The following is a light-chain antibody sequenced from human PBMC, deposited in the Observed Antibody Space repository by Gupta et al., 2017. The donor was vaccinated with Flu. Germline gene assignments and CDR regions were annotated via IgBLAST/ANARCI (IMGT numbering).Light chain of an antibody. J-gene: IGLJ2*01. CDR1: KLGDKF. CDR3: QVWDSSTGV. V-gene: IGLV3-1*01. Sequence: SPGQTAVITCSGDKLGDKFACWYQQKPGQSPTLGSYQDTKRPSGIPERFSGSNSGNTATLTISGTQAMDEADYYCQVWDSSTGVFGGGTKVTVL. CDR2: QDT.